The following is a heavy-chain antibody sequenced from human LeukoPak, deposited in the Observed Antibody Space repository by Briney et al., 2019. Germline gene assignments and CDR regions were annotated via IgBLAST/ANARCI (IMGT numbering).Heavy chain of an antibody. V-gene: IGHV4-34*01. Sequence: PSETLSLTCAVYGGSFSGYYWSWIRQPPGKGLEWIGEINHSGSTNYNPSLKSRVTISVDTSKNQFSLKLSSVTAADTAVYYCARTNGYGGPYFDYWGQGTLVTVSS. CDR3: ARTNGYGGPYFDY. CDR1: GGSFSGYY. CDR2: INHSGST. J-gene: IGHJ4*02. D-gene: IGHD4-23*01.